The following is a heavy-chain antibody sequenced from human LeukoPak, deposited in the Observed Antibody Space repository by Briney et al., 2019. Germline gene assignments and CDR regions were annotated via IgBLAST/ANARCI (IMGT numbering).Heavy chain of an antibody. Sequence: PGGSLRLSCGASGFSFSSSAMSWVRQAPGKGLEWVSTISVSGGSTYYADSVKGRFTISRDNSKSTLYMQVNSLRAEDTAVYFCAKRFGGSGWYTYWGQGTLVTVSS. D-gene: IGHD6-13*01. V-gene: IGHV3-23*01. CDR1: GFSFSSSA. J-gene: IGHJ4*02. CDR2: ISVSGGST. CDR3: AKRFGGSGWYTY.